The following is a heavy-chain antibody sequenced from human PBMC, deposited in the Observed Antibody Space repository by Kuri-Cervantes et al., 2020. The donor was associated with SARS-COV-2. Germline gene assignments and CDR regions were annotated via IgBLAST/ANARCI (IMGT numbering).Heavy chain of an antibody. V-gene: IGHV4-59*12. J-gene: IGHJ4*02. Sequence: SETLSLTCTVSSGSISSYYWSWIRQPPGKGLEWIGYIYYSGSSNYNPSLKSRVTISVDTSKNQFSLKLSSVTAADTAVYYCARVGLYSGYDLGDYWGQGTLVTVSS. CDR1: SGSISSYY. D-gene: IGHD5-12*01. CDR2: IYYSGSS. CDR3: ARVGLYSGYDLGDY.